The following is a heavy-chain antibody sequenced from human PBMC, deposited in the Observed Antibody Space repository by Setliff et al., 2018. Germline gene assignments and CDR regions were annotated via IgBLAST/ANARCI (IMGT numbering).Heavy chain of an antibody. D-gene: IGHD2-2*01. Sequence: VASVQVSCKASGSAFGSSGISWVRQAPGQGLEWMGWISAYNGYIVYAQKFQGRVTMTTDTSTTTAYMEVRSLRSDDTAVYYCARDRKEIVVNPPAASLDYWGQGTQVTVSS. V-gene: IGHV1-18*01. CDR1: GSAFGSSG. CDR3: ARDRKEIVVNPPAASLDY. CDR2: ISAYNGYI. J-gene: IGHJ4*02.